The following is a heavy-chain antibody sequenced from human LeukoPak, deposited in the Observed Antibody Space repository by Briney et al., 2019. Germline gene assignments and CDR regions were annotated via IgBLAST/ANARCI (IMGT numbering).Heavy chain of an antibody. D-gene: IGHD5-18*01. J-gene: IGHJ4*02. Sequence: PSETLSLTCTVSGGPISSGSYYWSWIRQPAGKGLEWIGRIYTSGSTNYNPSLKSRVTISVDTSKNQFSLKLSSVTAADTAVYYCATSSDTASAYWGQGTLVTVSS. CDR2: IYTSGST. V-gene: IGHV4-61*02. CDR3: ATSSDTASAY. CDR1: GGPISSGSYY.